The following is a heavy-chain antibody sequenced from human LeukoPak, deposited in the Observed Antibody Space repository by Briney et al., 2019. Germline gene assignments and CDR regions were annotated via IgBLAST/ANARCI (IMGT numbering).Heavy chain of an antibody. J-gene: IGHJ4*02. CDR1: GYTFTSYG. D-gene: IGHD3-22*01. CDR2: ISAYNGNT. V-gene: IGHV1-18*01. Sequence: ASVKVSCKASGYTFTSYGISWVRQAPGQGLEWMGWISAYNGNTNYAQKLQGRVTMTTDTSTSTAYMELRSLRSDDTAVYYCARTPLEYYYDSSGYYHGEFFDYWGQGTLVTVSS. CDR3: ARTPLEYYYDSSGYYHGEFFDY.